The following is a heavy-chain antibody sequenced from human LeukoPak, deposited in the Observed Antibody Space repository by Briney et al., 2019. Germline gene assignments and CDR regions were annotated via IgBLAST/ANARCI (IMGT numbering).Heavy chain of an antibody. Sequence: SETLSLTCTVSGVSISSNYWSWIRLPPGKGLEWIGYMYRSGSSNYNPSLKSRVTISFDTSKNQFSLKLSSVTVADTAVYYCARWALKSAFDIWGQGTMVTVSS. CDR1: GVSISSNY. CDR2: MYRSGSS. J-gene: IGHJ3*02. CDR3: ARWALKSAFDI. V-gene: IGHV4-59*01.